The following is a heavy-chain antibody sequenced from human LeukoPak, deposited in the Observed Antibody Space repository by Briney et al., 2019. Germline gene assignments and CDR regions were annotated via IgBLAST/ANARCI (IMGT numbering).Heavy chain of an antibody. V-gene: IGHV3-21*01. CDR2: ISSSSSYI. CDR1: GFTFSSYI. D-gene: IGHD2-2*01. Sequence: GGSLRLSCAASGFTFSSYIMNWVRQAPGKGLEWVSSISSSSSYIYYADSVKGRFTISRDNAKNSLYLQMNSLRAEDTAVYYCARAPDTIVLVPVPTTGGHYYYYYMDVWGKGTTVTVSS. J-gene: IGHJ6*03. CDR3: ARAPDTIVLVPVPTTGGHYYYYYMDV.